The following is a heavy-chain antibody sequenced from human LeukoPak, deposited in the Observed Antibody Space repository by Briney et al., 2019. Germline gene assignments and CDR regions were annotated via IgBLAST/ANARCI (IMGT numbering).Heavy chain of an antibody. CDR1: GFTFSSYR. V-gene: IGHV3-7*01. D-gene: IGHD4-17*01. CDR2: IKQDGSEI. Sequence: PGGSLRLSFAASGFTFSSYRMSWVRQAPGKGLAWVANIKQDGSEIYYVDSVKGRFTISRDNAKKSLYLQMNSLRAEDTAVYYCARDGATVTKGRGNYFDCWGQGTLVTVSS. J-gene: IGHJ4*02. CDR3: ARDGATVTKGRGNYFDC.